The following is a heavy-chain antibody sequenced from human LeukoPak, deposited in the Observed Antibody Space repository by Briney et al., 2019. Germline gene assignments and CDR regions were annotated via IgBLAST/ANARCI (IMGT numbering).Heavy chain of an antibody. CDR2: IWYDGSNK. CDR3: ASSGIVGATEAFDI. V-gene: IGHV3-33*01. D-gene: IGHD1-26*01. Sequence: PGRSLRLSCAASGFTFSSYGMHWVRQAPGKGLEWVAVIWYDGSNKYYADSVKGRFTISRDNSKNTLYLQMNSLRAEDTAVYYCASSGIVGATEAFDIWGQGTMATVSS. CDR1: GFTFSSYG. J-gene: IGHJ3*02.